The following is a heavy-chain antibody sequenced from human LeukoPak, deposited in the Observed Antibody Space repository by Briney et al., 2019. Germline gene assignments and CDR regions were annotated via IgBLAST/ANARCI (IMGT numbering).Heavy chain of an antibody. CDR2: ISSSGSTK. D-gene: IGHD5-24*01. Sequence: GGSLRLSCVVSGFTFSSYEMNWVRQAPGKGLEWVSYISSSGSTKYYADSVKGRFTISRDNAKNSLYLQMNSLRAEDTAVYYCAREGNRDGYNLYYFDYWGQGTLVTVSS. J-gene: IGHJ4*02. V-gene: IGHV3-48*03. CDR3: AREGNRDGYNLYYFDY. CDR1: GFTFSSYE.